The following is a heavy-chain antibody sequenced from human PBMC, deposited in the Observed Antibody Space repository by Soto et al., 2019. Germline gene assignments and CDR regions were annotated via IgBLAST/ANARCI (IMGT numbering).Heavy chain of an antibody. CDR1: GCTYNSYD. CDR3: ARLSRPNYYDTSGFFTDNWFDP. Sequence: SVKVSCKASGCTYNSYDINWVRQAPGQGLEWMGGIIPIFETPKYAQKFQGRVTITADESTNTVYMELSSLSSEDTAMYYCARLSRPNYYDTSGFFTDNWFDPWRQGILVTVSS. J-gene: IGHJ5*02. D-gene: IGHD3-22*01. CDR2: IIPIFETP. V-gene: IGHV1-69*13.